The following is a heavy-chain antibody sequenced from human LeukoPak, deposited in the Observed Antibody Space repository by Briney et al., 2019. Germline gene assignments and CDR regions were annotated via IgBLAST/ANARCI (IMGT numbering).Heavy chain of an antibody. V-gene: IGHV4-59*08. CDR1: GGSISSYY. D-gene: IGHD2-15*01. CDR2: IYYSGST. Sequence: SETLSLTCTVSGGSISSYYWSWIRQPPGKGLEWIGYIYYSGSTNYNPSLKSRVTISVDTSKNQFSLKLSSVTAADTAVYYCARQSTVVMQYDYWGQGTLVTVSS. J-gene: IGHJ4*02. CDR3: ARQSTVVMQYDY.